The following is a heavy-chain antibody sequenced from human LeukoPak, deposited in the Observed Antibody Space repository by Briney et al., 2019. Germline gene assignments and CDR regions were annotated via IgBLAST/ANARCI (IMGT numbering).Heavy chain of an antibody. V-gene: IGHV4-34*01. Sequence: SETLSLTCAVYGGSFSGYYWSWIRQPPGKGLEWIGEINHSGSTNYNPSLKSRVTIPVDTSKNQFSLKLSSVTAADTAVYYCARATGYLGFDYWGQGTLVTVSS. CDR1: GGSFSGYY. D-gene: IGHD3-9*01. CDR2: INHSGST. CDR3: ARATGYLGFDY. J-gene: IGHJ4*02.